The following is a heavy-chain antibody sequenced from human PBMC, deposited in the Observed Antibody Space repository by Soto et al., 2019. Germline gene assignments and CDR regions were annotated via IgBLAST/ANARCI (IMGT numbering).Heavy chain of an antibody. D-gene: IGHD6-13*01. CDR1: GFTFSNYA. Sequence: PGGSLRLSCEAPGFTFSNYALHWVRQAPGKGLEWVAVISDDGSNKYYADSVKGRFTISRDNSKNTLYLQMNSLRAEDTAVYYCARDRFASSWSYFDYWGQGTPVTVSS. J-gene: IGHJ4*02. CDR3: ARDRFASSWSYFDY. V-gene: IGHV3-30-3*01. CDR2: ISDDGSNK.